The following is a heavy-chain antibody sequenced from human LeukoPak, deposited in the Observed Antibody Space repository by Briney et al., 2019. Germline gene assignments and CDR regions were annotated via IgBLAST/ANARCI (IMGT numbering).Heavy chain of an antibody. V-gene: IGHV4-59*01. Sequence: SETLSLTCTVSGGSISSYYWSWIRQPPGKGLEWIGYIYYSRSTNYNPSLKSRVTISVDTSKNQFSLKLSSVTAADTAVYYCARSGRYYDSSGYYPDYWGQGTLVTVSS. CDR3: ARSGRYYDSSGYYPDY. J-gene: IGHJ4*02. CDR1: GGSISSYY. D-gene: IGHD3-22*01. CDR2: IYYSRST.